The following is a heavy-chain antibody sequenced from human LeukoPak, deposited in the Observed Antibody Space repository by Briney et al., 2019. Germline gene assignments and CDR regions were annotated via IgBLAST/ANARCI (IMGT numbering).Heavy chain of an antibody. V-gene: IGHV4-59*01. J-gene: IGHJ6*02. Sequence: SETLSLTCTVPGGSISSYYWSWIRQPPGKGLEWIGYIYYSGSTNYNPSLKSRVTISVDTSKNQFSLKLSSVTAADTAVYYCARSLVVPAAMWYYYYGMDVWGQGTTVTVSS. D-gene: IGHD2-2*01. CDR1: GGSISSYY. CDR3: ARSLVVPAAMWYYYYGMDV. CDR2: IYYSGST.